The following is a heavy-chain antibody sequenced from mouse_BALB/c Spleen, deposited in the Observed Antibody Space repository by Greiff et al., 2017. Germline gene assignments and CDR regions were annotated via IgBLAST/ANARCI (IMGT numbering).Heavy chain of an antibody. CDR3: ARGLGSSLYYAMDY. V-gene: IGHV5-6-5*01. Sequence: DVKLVESGGGLVKPGGSLKLSCAASGFTFSSYAMSWVRQTPEKRLEWVASISSGGSTYYPDSVKGRFTISRDNARNILYLQMSSLRSEDTAMYYCARGLGSSLYYAMDYWGQGTSVTVSS. J-gene: IGHJ4*01. CDR1: GFTFSSYA. CDR2: ISSGGST. D-gene: IGHD1-1*01.